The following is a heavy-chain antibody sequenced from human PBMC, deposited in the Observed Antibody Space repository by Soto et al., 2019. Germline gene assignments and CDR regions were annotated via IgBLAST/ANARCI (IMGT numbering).Heavy chain of an antibody. CDR3: ARDHGYCSSTSCYMDYYYGMDV. Sequence: SVKVSCKASGGTFSSYAISWVRQAPGQGLEWMGGIIPTFGTANYAQKFQGRVTITADESTSTAYMELSSLRSEDTAVYYCARDHGYCSSTSCYMDYYYGMDVWGQGTTVTVSS. CDR1: GGTFSSYA. D-gene: IGHD2-2*02. J-gene: IGHJ6*02. CDR2: IIPTFGTA. V-gene: IGHV1-69*13.